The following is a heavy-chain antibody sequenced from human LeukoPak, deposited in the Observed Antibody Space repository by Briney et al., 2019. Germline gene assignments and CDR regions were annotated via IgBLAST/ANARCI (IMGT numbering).Heavy chain of an antibody. CDR3: VRDGVGAPPFDY. CDR2: IKGDGTNT. J-gene: IGHJ4*02. D-gene: IGHD3-16*01. V-gene: IGHV3-74*01. Sequence: PGGSLRLSCAASGFTFSSYGMHWVRQAPGKGLVWVSRIKGDGTNTVSADSVKGRFTISRDNTKNTLYLQMNSLRVEDTAVYYCVRDGVGAPPFDYWGQGIMVTVFS. CDR1: GFTFSSYG.